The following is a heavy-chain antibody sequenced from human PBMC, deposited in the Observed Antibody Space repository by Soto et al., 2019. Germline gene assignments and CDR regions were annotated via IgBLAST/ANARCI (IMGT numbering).Heavy chain of an antibody. CDR1: GGSFSGYY. J-gene: IGHJ6*03. CDR2: INHSGST. CDR3: ARNYQRYPDYDYYKDV. V-gene: IGHV4-34*01. Sequence: QVQLQQWGAGLLKPSETLSLTCAVYGGSFSGYYWSWIRQPPGKGLEWTGEINHSGSTNYHQSLKSRVTITLDNSKHQSSLKLSSVTAADTAVYYCARNYQRYPDYDYYKDVWGKGTTVTVSS. D-gene: IGHD1-7*01.